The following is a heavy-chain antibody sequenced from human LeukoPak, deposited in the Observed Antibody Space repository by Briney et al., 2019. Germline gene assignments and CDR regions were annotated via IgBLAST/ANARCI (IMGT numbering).Heavy chain of an antibody. V-gene: IGHV4-39*07. CDR1: GGSISSSSYY. J-gene: IGHJ4*02. Sequence: SETLSLTCTVSGGSISSSSYYWGWIRQPPGKGLEWIGSIYYSGSTYYNPSLKSRVTISVDTSKNQFSLKLSSVTAADTAVYYCARSYYYGPDEHDFDYWGQGTLVTVSS. CDR3: ARSYYYGPDEHDFDY. D-gene: IGHD3-10*01. CDR2: IYYSGST.